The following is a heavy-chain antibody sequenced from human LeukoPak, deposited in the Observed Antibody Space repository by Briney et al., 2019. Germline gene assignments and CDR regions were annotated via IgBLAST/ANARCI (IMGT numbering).Heavy chain of an antibody. V-gene: IGHV3-30-3*01. J-gene: IGHJ4*02. CDR1: GFAFSSHT. CDR3: ARGRDYGNS. D-gene: IGHD4-17*01. Sequence: GGSLRLSCAASGFAFSSHTMNWARQAPGKGLEWVAVVTHDGSNKYYADSVKGRFTISRDNYKNTLYLQMNNLRTDDTAVYFCARGRDYGNSWGQGTQVTVSS. CDR2: VTHDGSNK.